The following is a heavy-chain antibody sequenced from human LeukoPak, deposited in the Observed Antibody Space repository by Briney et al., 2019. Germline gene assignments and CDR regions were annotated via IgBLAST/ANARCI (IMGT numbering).Heavy chain of an antibody. CDR3: ARGTGVRGVFHYCYYYMDV. CDR2: IYYSGST. D-gene: IGHD3-10*01. J-gene: IGHJ6*03. Sequence: KPSETLSLTCTVSGGSISSYYWSWIRQPPGKGLEWIGYIYYSGSTNYNPSLKSRVTISVDTSKNQFSLKLSSVTAADTAVYYCARGTGVRGVFHYCYYYMDVWGKGTTVTVSS. V-gene: IGHV4-59*01. CDR1: GGSISSYY.